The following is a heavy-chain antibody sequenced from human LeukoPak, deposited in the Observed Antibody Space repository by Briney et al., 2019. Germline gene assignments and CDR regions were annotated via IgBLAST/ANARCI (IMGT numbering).Heavy chain of an antibody. D-gene: IGHD2-15*01. V-gene: IGHV3-30*18. Sequence: PGGSLRLSCTASGFTFSNYALSWVRQAPGKGLEWVAAISNDGSNKFYADSVKGRFALSRDNPTSTVILQMNSLRAEDTAVYYCAKGGGSIGRSYYFDYWGQGTLVTVSS. CDR2: ISNDGSNK. CDR1: GFTFSNYA. CDR3: AKGGGSIGRSYYFDY. J-gene: IGHJ4*02.